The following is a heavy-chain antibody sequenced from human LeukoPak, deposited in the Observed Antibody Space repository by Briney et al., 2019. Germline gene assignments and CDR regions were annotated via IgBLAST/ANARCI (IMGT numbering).Heavy chain of an antibody. CDR1: GFTLSSFW. V-gene: IGHV3-7*01. J-gene: IGHJ4*02. CDR2: INQDGSEK. CDR3: ARAPTYYYDSSGYSNAYYLDY. D-gene: IGHD3-22*01. Sequence: PGGSLRLSCAASGFTLSSFWMTWVRQVPGKGLEWVANINQDGSEKYYVDSVKGRFTISSDNAKNSLYLQMTSLRAEDTAVYYCARAPTYYYDSSGYSNAYYLDYWGQGTLVTVSS.